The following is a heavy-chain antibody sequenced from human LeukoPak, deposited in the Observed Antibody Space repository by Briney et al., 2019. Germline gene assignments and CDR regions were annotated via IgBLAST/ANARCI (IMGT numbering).Heavy chain of an antibody. J-gene: IGHJ6*03. Sequence: PGGSLRLSCAASGFTFSSYAMTWVRQAPGKGLEWVAFIRYDGSIKYYADSVKGRFTISRDNSKNTLYLQMNSLRAEDTAVYYCARLGTPLYYYYMDVWGKGTTVTISS. D-gene: IGHD1-7*01. CDR3: ARLGTPLYYYYMDV. V-gene: IGHV3-30*04. CDR1: GFTFSSYA. CDR2: IRYDGSIK.